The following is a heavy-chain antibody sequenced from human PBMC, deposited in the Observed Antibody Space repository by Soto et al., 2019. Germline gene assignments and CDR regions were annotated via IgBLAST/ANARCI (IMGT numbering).Heavy chain of an antibody. V-gene: IGHV1-69*02. J-gene: IGHJ4*02. CDR2: IIPILGIA. CDR3: ASYYYDSSGYFHHFDY. Sequence: ASVKVSCKASGGTFSSYTISWVRQAPGQGLEWMGRIIPILGIANYAQKFQGRVTITADKSTSTAYMELSSLRSEDTAVYYCASYYYDSSGYFHHFDYWGQGTLVTVSS. CDR1: GGTFSSYT. D-gene: IGHD3-22*01.